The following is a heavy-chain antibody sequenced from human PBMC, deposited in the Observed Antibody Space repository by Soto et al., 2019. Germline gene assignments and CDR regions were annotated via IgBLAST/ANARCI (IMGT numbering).Heavy chain of an antibody. D-gene: IGHD3-22*01. Sequence: PGGSLRLSCAASGFTFSSYAMSWVRQAPGKGLDWVSAISGSGGSTYYADSVKGRFTISGDNSKNTLYLQMNSLRAEDTAVYYCAKDRRDYYDSSGYYRGHAFDIWGQGTMVTVS. CDR2: ISGSGGST. CDR3: AKDRRDYYDSSGYYRGHAFDI. J-gene: IGHJ3*02. CDR1: GFTFSSYA. V-gene: IGHV3-23*01.